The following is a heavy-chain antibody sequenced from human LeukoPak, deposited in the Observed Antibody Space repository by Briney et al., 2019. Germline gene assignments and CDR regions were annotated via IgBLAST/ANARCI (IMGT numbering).Heavy chain of an antibody. CDR2: ISGSGGNT. CDR1: GFIFSNFA. Sequence: GGSLRLSCAASGFIFSNFAMSWVRQAPGEGLEWVSVISGSGGNTYYADSVKGRFTISRDNSKNTLDLQMNSLRADDTVVYYCAKDSSHVSGNYDYLDYWGQGALVTVSS. J-gene: IGHJ4*02. V-gene: IGHV3-23*01. D-gene: IGHD1-26*01. CDR3: AKDSSHVSGNYDYLDY.